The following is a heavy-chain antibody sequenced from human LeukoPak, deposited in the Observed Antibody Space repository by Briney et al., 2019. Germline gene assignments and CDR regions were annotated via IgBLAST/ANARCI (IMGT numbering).Heavy chain of an antibody. CDR3: ARDDYGGKLDI. D-gene: IGHD4-23*01. CDR1: GFTFSNYD. CDR2: IWYDGSNK. V-gene: IGHV3-33*01. Sequence: GRSLRLSCAASGFTFSNYDMHWVRQAPGMGLEWVAVIWYDGSNKYYADSVKGRFTISRDNSKNTLYLQMNSLRAEDTAVYYCARDDYGGKLDIWGQGTVVTVSS. J-gene: IGHJ3*02.